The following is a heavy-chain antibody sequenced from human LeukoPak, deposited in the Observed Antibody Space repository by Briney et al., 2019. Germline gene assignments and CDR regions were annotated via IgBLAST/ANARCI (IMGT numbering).Heavy chain of an antibody. D-gene: IGHD3-22*01. CDR1: GFTFSSYE. CDR2: ISSSGSTI. CDR3: ARARRYYYDSSGYYYYYYYMDV. Sequence: GGSLRLSCAASGFTFSSYEMNWVRQAPGKGLEWVSYISSSGSTIYYADSVKGRFTISRDNAKKSLYLQMNSLRAEDTAVYYCARARRYYYDSSGYYYYYYYMDVWGKGTTVTVSS. V-gene: IGHV3-48*03. J-gene: IGHJ6*03.